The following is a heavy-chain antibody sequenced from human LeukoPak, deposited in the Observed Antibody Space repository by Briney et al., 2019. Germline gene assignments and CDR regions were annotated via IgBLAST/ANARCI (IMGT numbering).Heavy chain of an antibody. D-gene: IGHD6-13*01. CDR1: GYTFTSYD. CDR3: GRAPWSSSSWQYNWFDP. J-gene: IGHJ5*02. CDR2: MNPNSGNT. V-gene: IGHV1-8*01. Sequence: SVNVSCKASGYTFTSYDINWVRQATGQGLEWMGWMNPNSGNTGYAQKFQGRATMTRNTSISTAYMQLSSLRSEDTAVYYCGRAPWSSSSWQYNWFDPWGQGTLVTVSS.